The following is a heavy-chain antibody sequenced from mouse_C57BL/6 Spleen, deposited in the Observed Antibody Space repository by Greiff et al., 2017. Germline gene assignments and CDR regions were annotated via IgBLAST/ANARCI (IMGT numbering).Heavy chain of an antibody. CDR1: GYAFSSYW. D-gene: IGHD2-2*01. CDR3: AREGIYYGYAYWYFDV. CDR2: IYPGDGDT. Sequence: QVQLQQSGAELVKPGASVKISCKASGYAFSSYWMNWVKQRPGKGLEWIGQIYPGDGDTNYNGKFKGKATLTADKSSSTAYMQLSSLTSADSAVYFCAREGIYYGYAYWYFDVWGTGTTVTVSS. V-gene: IGHV1-80*01. J-gene: IGHJ1*03.